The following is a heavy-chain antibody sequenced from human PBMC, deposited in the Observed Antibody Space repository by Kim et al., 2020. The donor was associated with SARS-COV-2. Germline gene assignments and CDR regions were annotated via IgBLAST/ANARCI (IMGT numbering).Heavy chain of an antibody. V-gene: IGHV5-51*01. D-gene: IGHD6-19*01. J-gene: IGHJ4*02. Sequence: RYSPSFQGQVTISAHKSIRTAYLQWSSLKASDTAMYYCARHDSSGWFDCWGQGTMVTVSS. CDR3: ARHDSSGWFDC.